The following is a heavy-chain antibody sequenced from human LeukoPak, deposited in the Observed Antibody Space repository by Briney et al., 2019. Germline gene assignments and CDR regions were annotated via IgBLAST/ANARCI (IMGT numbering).Heavy chain of an antibody. CDR2: ISDNGRST. D-gene: IGHD1-1*01. CDR1: GFTFRNYA. V-gene: IGHV3-64D*06. Sequence: PGGSLRLSCSASGFTFRNYAIHWVRQAPGKGLEYVSGISDNGRSTYYADSVRGRFTISRDYSKHTLYLQMSSLRPEDTAVYYCAKDGPAFTWNDLDYWGQGTLVTVSS. CDR3: AKDGPAFTWNDLDY. J-gene: IGHJ4*02.